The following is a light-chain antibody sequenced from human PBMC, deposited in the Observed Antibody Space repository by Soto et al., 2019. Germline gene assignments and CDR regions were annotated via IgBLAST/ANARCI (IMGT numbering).Light chain of an antibody. CDR3: QQRSNWPPRT. CDR1: QSVSSY. Sequence: EIVLTQSPATLSLSPGERATLSCRASQSVSSYLAWYQQKPGQAPRLLIYDASNRATGIPARFSGSGSGTDFTLTISSLEPGDFAVYYCQQRSNWPPRTFGQGTKVDIK. CDR2: DAS. V-gene: IGKV3-11*01. J-gene: IGKJ1*01.